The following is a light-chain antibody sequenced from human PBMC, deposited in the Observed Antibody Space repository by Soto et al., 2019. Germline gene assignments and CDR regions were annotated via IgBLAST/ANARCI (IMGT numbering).Light chain of an antibody. CDR3: QTWGTGIHYV. J-gene: IGLJ1*01. CDR1: SGHSSYA. Sequence: QTVVTQSPSASASLGGSVKLTCTLSSGHSSYAIAWHQQQPEKGPRYLMKLNSDGSHSKGDGIPDRFSGSSSGAERYLTISSLQSEDEADYYCQTWGTGIHYVFGTGTKLTVL. CDR2: LNSDGSH. V-gene: IGLV4-69*01.